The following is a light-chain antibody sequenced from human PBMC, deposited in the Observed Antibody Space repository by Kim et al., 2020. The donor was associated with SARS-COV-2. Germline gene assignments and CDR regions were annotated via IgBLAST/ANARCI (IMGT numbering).Light chain of an antibody. Sequence: VSPGQTASITCSGDKLGDKYARWYQQRPGQSPVLIIYQDIKRPSGIPERFSGSNSGNTATLTISGTQAMDEADYYCQAWDSSTVVFGGGTKLTVL. CDR2: QDI. J-gene: IGLJ2*01. CDR1: KLGDKY. V-gene: IGLV3-1*01. CDR3: QAWDSSTVV.